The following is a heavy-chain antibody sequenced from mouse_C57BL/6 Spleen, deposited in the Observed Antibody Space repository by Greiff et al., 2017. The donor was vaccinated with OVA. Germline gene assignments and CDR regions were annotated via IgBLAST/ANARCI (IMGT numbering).Heavy chain of an antibody. J-gene: IGHJ2*01. CDR3: ARWDYVSSFHFDY. D-gene: IGHD1-1*01. V-gene: IGHV1-64*01. Sequence: VQLQQPGAELVKPGASVKLSCKASGYTFTSYWMHWVKPRPGQGLEWIGMIHPNSGSTNYNEKFKSKATLTVDKSSSTAYMQLSSLTSEDSAVYYCARWDYVSSFHFDYWGQGTTLTVSS. CDR2: IHPNSGST. CDR1: GYTFTSYW.